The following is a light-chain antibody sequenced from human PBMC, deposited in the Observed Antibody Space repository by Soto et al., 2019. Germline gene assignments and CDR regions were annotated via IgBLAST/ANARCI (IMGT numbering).Light chain of an antibody. Sequence: DIQMTQSPPSLSASVGDRVTITCRASKTMSTYLNWYQQKPGKAPKLLIYAASSLQSGVPSTFSGSGSGTDFTLTINSLQPEDFATYYCQQTYRFPWTFGQGTKVEVE. CDR3: QQTYRFPWT. CDR2: AAS. J-gene: IGKJ1*01. CDR1: KTMSTY. V-gene: IGKV1-39*01.